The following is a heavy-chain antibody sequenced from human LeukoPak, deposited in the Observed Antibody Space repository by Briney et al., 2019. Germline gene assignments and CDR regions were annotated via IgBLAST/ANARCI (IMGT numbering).Heavy chain of an antibody. CDR3: ARGRNY. J-gene: IGHJ4*02. CDR2: IDFSGST. V-gene: IGHV4-39*07. Sequence: SETLSLTCTVSGGSISSSSYYWAWIRQPPGKGLEWIGKIDFSGSTYYNPSLKSRVTISRDTSKNQFSLKLSSVTAADMAVYYCARGRNYWGQGTLVTVSS. CDR1: GGSISSSSYY. D-gene: IGHD1-14*01.